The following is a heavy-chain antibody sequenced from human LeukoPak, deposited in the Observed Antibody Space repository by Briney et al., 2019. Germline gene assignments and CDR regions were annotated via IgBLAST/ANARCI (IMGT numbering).Heavy chain of an antibody. V-gene: IGHV4-4*02. CDR1: GGSISTNW. CDR2: IKDSGRT. Sequence: SETLSLTCAVSGGSISTNWWSWVRQPPGKGLEWIGEIKDSGRTNYNTSLTGRVTISIDTSKSQFSLKLSSVTAADTAVYYCARRRYYYDSSGYIPGAPWFDPWGQGTLVTVSS. D-gene: IGHD3-22*01. J-gene: IGHJ5*02. CDR3: ARRRYYYDSSGYIPGAPWFDP.